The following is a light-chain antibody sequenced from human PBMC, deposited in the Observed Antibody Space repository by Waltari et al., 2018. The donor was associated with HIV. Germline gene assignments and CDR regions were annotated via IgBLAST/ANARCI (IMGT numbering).Light chain of an antibody. J-gene: IGKJ2*02. Sequence: EIVLTQSPGTLSLSPGERATLSCRASQSVSSSYLAWYQQKPGQAPRLLIYGASSRATVIPDRFSGSGSGTDFTLTISRLEPEDFAVYYCQQYGSSPGGTFGQGTKLEIK. V-gene: IGKV3-20*01. CDR1: QSVSSSY. CDR3: QQYGSSPGGT. CDR2: GAS.